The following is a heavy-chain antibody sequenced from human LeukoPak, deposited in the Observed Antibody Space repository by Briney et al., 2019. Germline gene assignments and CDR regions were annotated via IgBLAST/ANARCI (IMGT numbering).Heavy chain of an antibody. J-gene: IGHJ6*02. V-gene: IGHV3-23*01. Sequence: GGSLRLSWVASRCTFTSCVMAWVRQAAGKGLECVSAISGSGRKSYYADSVEGRFTVSRDNSRDTLFMQMNSLRAEDMAVYYCARVSGTIQIGPQHFGDGMAVWGQGTTVTVSS. CDR2: ISGSGRKS. D-gene: IGHD3-10*01. CDR3: ARVSGTIQIGPQHFGDGMAV. CDR1: RCTFTSCV.